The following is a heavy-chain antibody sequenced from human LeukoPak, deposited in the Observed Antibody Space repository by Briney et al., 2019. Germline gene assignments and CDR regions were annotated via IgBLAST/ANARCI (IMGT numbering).Heavy chain of an antibody. CDR2: INSDGSST. CDR1: GFTFTTYW. CDR3: ARVFSGWYFYFDS. V-gene: IGHV3-74*01. J-gene: IGHJ4*02. D-gene: IGHD6-19*01. Sequence: GGSLRLSCAASGFTFTTYWMHWVRQAPGKGLVWVSRINSDGSSTTYADSVKGRFTISRDNAKNTLYLQRNSLRAEDTAMYYCARVFSGWYFYFDSWGQGTLVTVSS.